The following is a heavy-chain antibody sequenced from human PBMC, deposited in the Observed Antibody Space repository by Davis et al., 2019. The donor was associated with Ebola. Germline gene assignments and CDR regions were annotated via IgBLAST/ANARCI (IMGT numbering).Heavy chain of an antibody. CDR2: ISAYNGNT. Sequence: ASVKVSCKASGYTFTSYGISWVRQAPGQGLEWMGWISAYNGNTNYAQKLQGRVTMTTDTSTSTAYMELRSLRSDDTAVYYCARDLSGKPHYYDSSYDYWGQGTLVTVSS. CDR1: GYTFTSYG. V-gene: IGHV1-18*01. D-gene: IGHD3-22*01. J-gene: IGHJ4*02. CDR3: ARDLSGKPHYYDSSYDY.